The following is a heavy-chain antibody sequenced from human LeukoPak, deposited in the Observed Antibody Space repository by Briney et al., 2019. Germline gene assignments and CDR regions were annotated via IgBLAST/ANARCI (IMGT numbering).Heavy chain of an antibody. J-gene: IGHJ4*02. V-gene: IGHV3-30-3*01. Sequence: GGSLRLSCAASGFTFSSYWMSWVRQAPGKGLEWVAVISYDGSNKYYADSVKGRFTISRDNSKNTLYLQMNSLRAEDTAVYYCASLTAAGPFDYWGQGTLVTVSS. D-gene: IGHD6-13*01. CDR3: ASLTAAGPFDY. CDR1: GFTFSSYW. CDR2: ISYDGSNK.